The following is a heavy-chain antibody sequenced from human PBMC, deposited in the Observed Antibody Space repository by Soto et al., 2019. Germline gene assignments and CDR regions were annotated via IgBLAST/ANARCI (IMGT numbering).Heavy chain of an antibody. V-gene: IGHV3-64D*08. CDR1: GFTFSSYA. D-gene: IGHD3-16*01. J-gene: IGHJ6*02. CDR2: ISSKGGSP. Sequence: GGSLRLSCSASGFTFSSYAMHWFRQAPGKGLEYFSAISSKGGSPYYADSVKGRFTISRDNSKNTLYLQMSSLRAEDTAVYYCVKEGDEEVWSYYYGMDVWGQGTTVTVSS. CDR3: VKEGDEEVWSYYYGMDV.